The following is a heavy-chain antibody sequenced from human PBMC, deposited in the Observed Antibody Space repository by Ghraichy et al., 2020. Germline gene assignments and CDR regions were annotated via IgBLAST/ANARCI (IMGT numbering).Heavy chain of an antibody. CDR1: GFTFSSYA. CDR2: ISASGIST. D-gene: IGHD4-23*01. Sequence: GGALRLSCAVSGFTFSSYAMSWVRQAPGKGLEWVSAISASGISTYYADSVKGRFTISRDNSKNTLYLQMNSLRAEDTALYYCAKDNTRGKARMEVTPDASDIWGQGTMVTVSS. CDR3: AKDNTRGKARMEVTPDASDI. J-gene: IGHJ3*02. V-gene: IGHV3-23*01.